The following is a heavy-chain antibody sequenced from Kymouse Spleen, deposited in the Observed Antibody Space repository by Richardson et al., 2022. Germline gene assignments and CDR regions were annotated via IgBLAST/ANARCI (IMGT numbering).Heavy chain of an antibody. CDR3: ARTIFGVVIMAFDI. V-gene: IGHV4-61*01. D-gene: IGHD3-3*01. CDR1: GGSVSSGSYY. CDR2: IYYSGST. J-gene: IGHJ3*02. Sequence: QVQLQESGPGLVKPSETLSLTCTVSGGSVSSGSYYWSWIRQPPGKGLEWIGYIYYSGSTNYNPSLKSRVTISVDTSKNQFSLKLSSVTAADTAVYYCARTIFGVVIMAFDIWGQGTMVTVSS.